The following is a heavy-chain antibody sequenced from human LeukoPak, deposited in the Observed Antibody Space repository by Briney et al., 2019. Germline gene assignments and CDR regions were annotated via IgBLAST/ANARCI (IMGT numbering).Heavy chain of an antibody. D-gene: IGHD6-13*01. V-gene: IGHV3-23*01. CDR1: GFTFNSYA. CDR3: AKVWYRIAAAGYYFDY. J-gene: IGHJ4*02. Sequence: GGSLRLSCAASGFTFNSYAMSSVRQAPGKGVEWVSSISGCGGSTYYADSVKGRFTISRDNSKNTLYLQMNSLRAEDTAVYYCAKVWYRIAAAGYYFDYWGQGTLVTVSS. CDR2: ISGCGGST.